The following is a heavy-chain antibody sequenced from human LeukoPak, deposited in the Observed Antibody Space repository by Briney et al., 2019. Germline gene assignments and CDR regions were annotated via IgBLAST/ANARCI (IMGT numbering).Heavy chain of an antibody. V-gene: IGHV4-39*07. Sequence: SETLSLTCTVSGGSISSSSYYWGWIRQPPGKGLEWIGSIYYSGSTYYNPSLKSRVTISVDTSKNQFSLKLSSVTAADTAVYYCARGQQWRYFDYWGQGTLVTVSS. CDR2: IYYSGST. CDR3: ARGQQWRYFDY. D-gene: IGHD6-19*01. CDR1: GGSISSSSYY. J-gene: IGHJ4*02.